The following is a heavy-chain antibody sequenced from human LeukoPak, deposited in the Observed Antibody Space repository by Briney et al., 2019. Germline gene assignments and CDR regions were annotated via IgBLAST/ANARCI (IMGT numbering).Heavy chain of an antibody. V-gene: IGHV4-30-4*01. CDR3: ARDNDDGDYVGWFDP. Sequence: PSQTLFLTCTVSGASITSGFYYWSWLRQSPGKGLEWIGYIYYSGTTYYSPSLKSRLTISLDTSKNHLSLKLTSVTAADTAIYYCARDNDDGDYVGWFDPWGQGTLVTVSS. CDR2: IYYSGTT. CDR1: GASITSGFYY. D-gene: IGHD4-17*01. J-gene: IGHJ5*02.